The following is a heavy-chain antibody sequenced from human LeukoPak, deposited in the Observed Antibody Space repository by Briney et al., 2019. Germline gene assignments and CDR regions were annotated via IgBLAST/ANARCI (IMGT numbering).Heavy chain of an antibody. CDR3: ARANHMYYDSSGYPRYFDY. V-gene: IGHV4-61*05. CDR1: GGSISSSSYY. D-gene: IGHD3-22*01. CDR2: IYYSGST. J-gene: IGHJ4*02. Sequence: SETLSLTCTVSGGSISSSSYYWGWIRQHPGKGLEWIGYIYYSGSTNYNPSLKSRVTISVDTSKNQFSLKLSSVTAADTAVYYCARANHMYYDSSGYPRYFDYWGQGTLVTVSS.